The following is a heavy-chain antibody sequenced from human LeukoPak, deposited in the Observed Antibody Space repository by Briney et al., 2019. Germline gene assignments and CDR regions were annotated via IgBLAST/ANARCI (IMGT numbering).Heavy chain of an antibody. CDR2: INPSGGST. D-gene: IGHD3-10*01. J-gene: IGHJ4*02. CDR3: ASRLHGNYYGSGSYPYYFDY. Sequence: ASVKVSCKASGYTFTSYYMHWVRQAPGQGLEWMGIINPSGGSTSYARKFQGRVTMTRDTSTSTVYMELSSLRSEDTAVYYCASRLHGNYYGSGSYPYYFDYWGQGTLVTVSS. V-gene: IGHV1-46*01. CDR1: GYTFTSYY.